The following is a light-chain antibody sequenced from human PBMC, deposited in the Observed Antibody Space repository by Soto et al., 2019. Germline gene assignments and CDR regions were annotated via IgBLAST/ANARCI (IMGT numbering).Light chain of an antibody. Sequence: DIRMTQSPSSVSASVGDRVTITCRASQGISSWLAWYQQKPGKAPKLLIYDVSSLESGVPSRFSGSGSGTEFTLTISSLQPDDFATYYCQQYYSYSRTFGQGTKVDIK. J-gene: IGKJ1*01. V-gene: IGKV1-5*01. CDR2: DVS. CDR3: QQYYSYSRT. CDR1: QGISSW.